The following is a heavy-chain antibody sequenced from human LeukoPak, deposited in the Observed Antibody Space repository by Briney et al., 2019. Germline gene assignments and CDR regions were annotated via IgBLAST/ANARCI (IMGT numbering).Heavy chain of an antibody. D-gene: IGHD2/OR15-2a*01. CDR2: IQQDGSET. Sequence: GGSLRLSCTASGFTFTTYWMAWVRRAPGKGLEWVAQIQQDGSETYYAESVRGRFTSSRDNAQNSLYLQMNSLRAEDTAVYFCSNGIYDKSYWGQGALVIVSS. V-gene: IGHV3-7*01. J-gene: IGHJ4*02. CDR1: GFTFTTYW. CDR3: SNGIYDKSY.